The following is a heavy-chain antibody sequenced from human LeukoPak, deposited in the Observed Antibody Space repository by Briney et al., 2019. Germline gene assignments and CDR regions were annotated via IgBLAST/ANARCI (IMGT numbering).Heavy chain of an antibody. Sequence: SETLSLTCAVSGYSISNGYCWGWIRQPPGKVPEWIGSIYHSGTTYYNPSLKSRVTMSVDTSKNQFSLKLSSVTAADTAVYYCARYKYCSSTSCYGVFVFDYWGQGTLVTVSS. J-gene: IGHJ4*02. D-gene: IGHD2-2*01. CDR1: GYSISNGYC. V-gene: IGHV4-38-2*01. CDR2: IYHSGTT. CDR3: ARYKYCSSTSCYGVFVFDY.